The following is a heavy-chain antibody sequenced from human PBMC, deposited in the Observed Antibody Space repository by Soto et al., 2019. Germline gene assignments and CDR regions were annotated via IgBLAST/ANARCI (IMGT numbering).Heavy chain of an antibody. CDR2: ISRDGSTT. CDR3: ARALDFWSAYFDY. D-gene: IGHD3-3*01. V-gene: IGHV3-74*01. Sequence: GGSLRLSCAASGFTFSNSWMHWFRQAPGKGLEWVSRISRDGSTTNSADSLKGRFTVSRDNAENTLYLQMNSLRTEDTAVYYCARALDFWSAYFDYWGQGSLVTVSS. CDR1: GFTFSNSW. J-gene: IGHJ4*02.